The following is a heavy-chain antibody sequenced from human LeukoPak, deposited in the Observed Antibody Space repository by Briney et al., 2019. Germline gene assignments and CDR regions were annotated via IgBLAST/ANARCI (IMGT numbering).Heavy chain of an antibody. CDR2: ISSSGSTI. Sequence: GGSLRLSCAASGFTFSSYEMNWVRQAPGKGLEWVSYISSSGSTIYYADSVKGRFTISRDNSKNTLYLQMNSLRAEDTAVYYCARGLSGYHNTGGQGTLVTVSS. D-gene: IGHD5-12*01. J-gene: IGHJ4*02. CDR3: ARGLSGYHNT. V-gene: IGHV3-48*03. CDR1: GFTFSSYE.